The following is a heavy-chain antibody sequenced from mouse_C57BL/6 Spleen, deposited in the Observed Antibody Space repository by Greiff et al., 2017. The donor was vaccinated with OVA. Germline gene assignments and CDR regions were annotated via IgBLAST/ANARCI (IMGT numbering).Heavy chain of an antibody. V-gene: IGHV14-4*01. CDR3: TTDYRVDY. CDR2: IDPENGDT. J-gene: IGHJ4*01. D-gene: IGHD2-13*01. Sequence: EVKLMESGAELVRPGASVKLSCTASGFNIKDDYMHWVKQRPEQGLEWIGWIDPENGDTEYASKFQGKATITADTSSNTAYLQLSSLTSEDTAVYYCTTDYRVDYWGQGTSVTVSS. CDR1: GFNIKDDY.